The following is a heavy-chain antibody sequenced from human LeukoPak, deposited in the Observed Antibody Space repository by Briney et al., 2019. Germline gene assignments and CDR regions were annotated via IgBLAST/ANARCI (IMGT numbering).Heavy chain of an antibody. CDR3: AARPTSAAVAPSDF. J-gene: IGHJ4*02. D-gene: IGHD6-19*01. CDR2: ISGSGDST. Sequence: GGSLRLSCAASGLTPSSCGMSWVRQAPGKGLEWVSAISGSGDSTYYADSVKGRFTISRDNSKSMLYLQMNSLRAEDTATYYCAARPTSAAVAPSDFWGQETLVTVSS. V-gene: IGHV3-23*01. CDR1: GLTPSSCG.